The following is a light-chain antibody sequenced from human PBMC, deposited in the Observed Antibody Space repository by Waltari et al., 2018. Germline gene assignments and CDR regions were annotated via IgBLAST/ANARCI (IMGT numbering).Light chain of an antibody. CDR2: EVY. CDR3: CSYATGSTLV. V-gene: IGLV2-23*02. Sequence: QSALAQPASVSGSPGQSITISCPGTSSDVGSFDLVSWYQQFPGKTPKLIIYEVYRRPSGVSFRFSASKSGNTASLTISELQAEDEADYFCCSYATGSTLVFGGGTKLTVL. J-gene: IGLJ3*02. CDR1: SSDVGSFDL.